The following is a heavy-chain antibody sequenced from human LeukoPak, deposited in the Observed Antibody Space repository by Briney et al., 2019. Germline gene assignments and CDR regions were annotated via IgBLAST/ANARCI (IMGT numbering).Heavy chain of an antibody. J-gene: IGHJ4*02. V-gene: IGHV3-7*01. CDR2: IKEDGSQK. CDR3: ARGLNTPPEVDD. D-gene: IGHD2/OR15-2a*01. Sequence: PGGSLRLSCLLRGFTSHNNSLNWVGQAPGKGLEWVANIKEDGSQKYYVESVKGRFTVSRDNAMNSVYLHMSSLRDEDTAVYYCARGLNTPPEVDDWGKGTLVTVSS. CDR1: GFTSHNNS.